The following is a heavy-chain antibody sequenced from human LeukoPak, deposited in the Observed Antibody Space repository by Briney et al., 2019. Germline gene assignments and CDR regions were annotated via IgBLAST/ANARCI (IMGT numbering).Heavy chain of an antibody. CDR2: IIPIFGTA. V-gene: IGHV1-69*05. J-gene: IGHJ4*02. CDR3: ASLVEAAADFDY. Sequence: SVKVSCKASGGTFSSYAISWVRQAPGQGLEWMGGIIPIFGTANYAQKFQGRVTITTDESTSTAYMELSSLRSEDTAVYYCASLVEAAADFDYWGQGTLVTVSS. CDR1: GGTFSSYA. D-gene: IGHD6-13*01.